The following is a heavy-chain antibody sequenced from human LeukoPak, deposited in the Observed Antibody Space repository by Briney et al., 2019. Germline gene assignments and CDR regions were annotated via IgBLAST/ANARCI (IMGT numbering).Heavy chain of an antibody. V-gene: IGHV3-30*02. Sequence: PGGSLRLSCVASGFTFSDYGMHWVRQAPGKGLEWVAFIRNDGSIKYHVDSVRGRFTISRDNAKNSLYLQMNSLRAEDTAVYYCARGSASVAGTSNWFDPWGQGTLVTVSS. D-gene: IGHD6-19*01. CDR1: GFTFSDYG. J-gene: IGHJ5*02. CDR3: ARGSASVAGTSNWFDP. CDR2: IRNDGSIK.